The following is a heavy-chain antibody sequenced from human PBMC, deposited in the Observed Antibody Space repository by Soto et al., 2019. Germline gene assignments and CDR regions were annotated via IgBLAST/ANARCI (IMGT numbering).Heavy chain of an antibody. D-gene: IGHD6-13*01. V-gene: IGHV1-69*02. CDR3: ARGEIAAAGTFYYDGMDV. CDR2: IIPILGIA. CDR1: GGTFSSYT. J-gene: IGHJ6*02. Sequence: QVQLVQSGAEVKKPGSSVKVSCKASGGTFSSYTISWVRQAPGQGLDWMGRIIPILGIANYAQKFQGRVTITADITTSTAYMELSSLSSEDTAVYYCARGEIAAAGTFYYDGMDVWGQGTTVTVSS.